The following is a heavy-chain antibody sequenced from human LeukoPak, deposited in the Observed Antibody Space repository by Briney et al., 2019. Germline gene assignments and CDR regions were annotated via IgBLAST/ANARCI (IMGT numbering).Heavy chain of an antibody. CDR3: AKDRKIEDDNWFDP. V-gene: IGHV3-23*01. J-gene: IGHJ5*02. CDR2: ISGSGGST. D-gene: IGHD2-15*01. Sequence: ETLSLTCAVYGGSFSGYYWSWVRQAPGKGLEWVSAISGSGGSTYYAASVKGRFTISRDNSKNTLYLQMNSLRAEDTAVYYCAKDRKIEDDNWFDPWGQGTLVTVSS. CDR1: GGSFSGYY.